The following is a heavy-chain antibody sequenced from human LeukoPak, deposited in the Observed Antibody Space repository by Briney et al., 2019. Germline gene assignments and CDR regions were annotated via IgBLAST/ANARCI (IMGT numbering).Heavy chain of an antibody. D-gene: IGHD2-21*02. V-gene: IGHV4-59*01. CDR3: ARSPLAYCGGDCYWGFDY. J-gene: IGHJ4*02. CDR1: GGSISSYY. CDR2: IYSSGST. Sequence: PSETLSLTCTVSGGSISSYYWSWIRQPPGKGLEWIGYIYSSGSTNYNPSLKSRVTISVDTSKNQFSLKLSSVTAADTAVYYCARSPLAYCGGDCYWGFDYWGQGTLVTVSS.